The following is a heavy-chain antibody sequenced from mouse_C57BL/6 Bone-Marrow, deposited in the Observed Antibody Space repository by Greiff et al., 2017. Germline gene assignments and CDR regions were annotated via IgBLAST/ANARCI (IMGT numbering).Heavy chain of an antibody. Sequence: QVQLQQPGAELVKPGASVKLSCKASGYTFTSYWMHWVKQRPGQGLEWIGMLHPNSGSTNYNEKFKSKDTLTVDTSFSTAYLQLSSLTSADSAVXYGAGGGGDGYYDWVWFAYWGQGTLVTVSA. CDR2: LHPNSGST. CDR3: AGGGGDGYYDWVWFAY. D-gene: IGHD2-3*01. J-gene: IGHJ3*01. V-gene: IGHV1-64*01. CDR1: GYTFTSYW.